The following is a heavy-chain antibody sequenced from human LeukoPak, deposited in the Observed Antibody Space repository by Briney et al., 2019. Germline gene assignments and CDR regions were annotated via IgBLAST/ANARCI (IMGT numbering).Heavy chain of an antibody. CDR3: ARDLVRGVFYYYYYMDV. CDR2: ISAYNGNT. V-gene: IGHV1-18*01. J-gene: IGHJ6*03. D-gene: IGHD3-10*02. Sequence: GASVKVSCKASGYTFTCYGISWVRQAPGQGLEWMGWISAYNGNTNYAQKLQGRVTMTTDTSTSTAYMELRSLRSDDTAVYYCARDLVRGVFYYYYYMDVWGKGTTVTVSS. CDR1: GYTFTCYG.